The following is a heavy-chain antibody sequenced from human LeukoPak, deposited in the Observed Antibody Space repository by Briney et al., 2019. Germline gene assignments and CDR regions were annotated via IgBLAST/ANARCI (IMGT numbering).Heavy chain of an antibody. CDR2: INPQSGGT. CDR1: GYTFTGYY. Sequence: ASVKVSCKASGYTFTGYYMHWVRQAPGQGLEWMGWINPQSGGTNYAQKFQGRVTMTSGTSITTAYMELSSLTSDDTAVYYCANRAFGGDSPWGQGTLVTVSS. V-gene: IGHV1-2*02. CDR3: ANRAFGGDSP. D-gene: IGHD2-21*02. J-gene: IGHJ5*02.